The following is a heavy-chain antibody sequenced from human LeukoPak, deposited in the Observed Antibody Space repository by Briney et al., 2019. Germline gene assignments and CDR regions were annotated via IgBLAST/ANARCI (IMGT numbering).Heavy chain of an antibody. CDR3: ARLGT. D-gene: IGHD7-27*01. CDR1: GFTSSSYW. V-gene: IGHV4-34*01. J-gene: IGHJ4*02. CDR2: INHSGST. Sequence: GSLRLSCAASGFTSSSYWMSWVRQAPGKGLEWIGEINHSGSTNYNPSLKSRVTISVDTSKNQFSLKLSSVTAADTAVYYCARLGTWGQGTLVTVSS.